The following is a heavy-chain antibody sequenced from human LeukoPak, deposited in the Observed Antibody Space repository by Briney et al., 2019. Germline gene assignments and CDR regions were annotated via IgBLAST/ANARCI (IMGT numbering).Heavy chain of an antibody. D-gene: IGHD6-13*01. CDR3: AIFPVGIAAAGTLY. J-gene: IGHJ4*02. Sequence: SETLSLTCTVSGGSISSTSYYWGWNRQPPGKGLEWIGSIYYSGSTYYNPSLKSRVTISVDTSKNQFSLKLSSVTAADTAVYYCAIFPVGIAAAGTLYWGQGTLVTVSS. CDR2: IYYSGST. V-gene: IGHV4-39*01. CDR1: GGSISSTSYY.